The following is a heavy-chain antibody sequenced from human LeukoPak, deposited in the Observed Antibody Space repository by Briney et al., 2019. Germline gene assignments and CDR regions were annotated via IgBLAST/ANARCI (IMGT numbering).Heavy chain of an antibody. V-gene: IGHV3-9*01. CDR2: ISWNSGTI. J-gene: IGHJ1*01. CDR3: ARAYKDRSLAGKKEFFQH. CDR1: GLTFDNYA. Sequence: SLRLACAASGLTFDNYAMSWVRQVPGKGLEWISLISWNSGTIGYADSVKGRFTISRDNANNFLYLQMNSLRAEDTALYYCARAYKDRSLAGKKEFFQHWGQGTLVTVSS. D-gene: IGHD6-19*01.